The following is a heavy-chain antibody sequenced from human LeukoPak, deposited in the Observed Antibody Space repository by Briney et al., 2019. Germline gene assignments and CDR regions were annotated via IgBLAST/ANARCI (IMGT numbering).Heavy chain of an antibody. D-gene: IGHD1-14*01. Sequence: GGSLRLSCVASGFTFSSYWMSWVRQAPGKGLELVANIKQDGSEKYYVDSVKGRFTISRDDAKNSLYLQMNSLRAEDTAVYYCARNQRRPDYWGQGTLVTVSS. CDR1: GFTFSSYW. CDR3: ARNQRRPDY. CDR2: IKQDGSEK. V-gene: IGHV3-7*01. J-gene: IGHJ4*02.